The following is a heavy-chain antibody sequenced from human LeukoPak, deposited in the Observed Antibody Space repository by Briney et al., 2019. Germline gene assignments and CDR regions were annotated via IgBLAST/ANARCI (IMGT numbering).Heavy chain of an antibody. CDR2: IWYDGSNK. CDR3: ARDKYSYGSSVGFDY. Sequence: PGGSLRLSCSASGFTFSTYWMSWVRQAPGKGLEWVAVIWYDGSNKYYADSVKGRFTISRDNSKNTLYPQMNSLRAEDTAVYYCARDKYSYGSSVGFDYWGQGTLVTVSS. CDR1: GFTFSTYW. V-gene: IGHV3-33*08. J-gene: IGHJ4*02. D-gene: IGHD5-18*01.